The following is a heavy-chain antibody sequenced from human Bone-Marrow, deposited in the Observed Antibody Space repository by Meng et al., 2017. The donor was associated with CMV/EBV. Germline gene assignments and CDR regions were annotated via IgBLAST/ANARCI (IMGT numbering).Heavy chain of an antibody. V-gene: IGHV3-33*06. CDR1: GFTFSSYG. D-gene: IGHD3-3*01. CDR3: AKPWSGYLGYFDY. CDR2: IWYDGSNK. J-gene: IGHJ4*02. Sequence: GESLKISCAASGFTFSSYGMHWVRQAPGKGLEWVAVIWYDGSNKYYADSVKGRFTISRDNSKNTLYLQMNSLRAEDTAVYYCAKPWSGYLGYFDYWGQGTLVTVSS.